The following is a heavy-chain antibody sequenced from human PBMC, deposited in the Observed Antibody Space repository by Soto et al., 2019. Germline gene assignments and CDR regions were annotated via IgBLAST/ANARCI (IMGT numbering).Heavy chain of an antibody. V-gene: IGHV5-51*01. Sequence: GESLKISCKASGYRFTSYWIGWVRQIPWKGLEWMGIIYPVDSYTIYSPSFQGQVTISADKSISTAYLQWNSLKASDTAMYYCATPAYSASYYYFERLGQRTPITHSS. J-gene: IGHJ4*02. D-gene: IGHD1-26*01. CDR2: IYPVDSYT. CDR1: GYRFTSYW. CDR3: ATPAYSASYYYFER.